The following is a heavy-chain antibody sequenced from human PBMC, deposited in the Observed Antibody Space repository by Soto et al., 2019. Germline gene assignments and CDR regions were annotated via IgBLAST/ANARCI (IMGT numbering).Heavy chain of an antibody. J-gene: IGHJ4*02. V-gene: IGHV3-43D*04. D-gene: IGHD3-3*01. CDR1: GFTFDEYA. Sequence: GGSLRLSCAASGFTFDEYAMHWVRQPPGKGLKWVSLISWDGSNRYYADSVQGRFTISRDNSKYSLYLEMNSLRPEDTALYYCAKDISRGPTKNYDFWSGPDYWGQGTLVTVSS. CDR3: AKDISRGPTKNYDFWSGPDY. CDR2: ISWDGSNR.